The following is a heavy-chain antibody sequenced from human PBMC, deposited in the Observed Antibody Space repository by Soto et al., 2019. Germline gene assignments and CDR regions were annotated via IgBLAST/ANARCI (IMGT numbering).Heavy chain of an antibody. CDR1: GGSISSGGYY. Sequence: SETLSLTCTVSGGSISSGGYYWSWIRQHPGKGLEWIGYIYYSGSTYYNPSLKSRVTISVDTSKNQFSLKLSSVTAADTAVYYCARMSGSEYDFWSGYPPRAYYYYGMDVWGQGTTVT. V-gene: IGHV4-31*02. J-gene: IGHJ6*02. D-gene: IGHD3-3*01. CDR3: ARMSGSEYDFWSGYPPRAYYYYGMDV. CDR2: IYYSGST.